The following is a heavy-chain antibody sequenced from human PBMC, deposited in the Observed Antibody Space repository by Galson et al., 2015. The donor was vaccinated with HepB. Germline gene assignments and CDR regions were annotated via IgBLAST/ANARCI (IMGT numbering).Heavy chain of an antibody. D-gene: IGHD3-10*01. Sequence: SLRLSCAGSGFTFNNYWMNWVRQAPGKGLEWLAIIKEDGSEALYGDSVRGRFTISKEIAKTSVHLQMSTLRDEDTAVYYCALGVGLTVDHWGQGTLVIVSS. CDR2: IKEDGSEA. J-gene: IGHJ5*02. CDR1: GFTFNNYW. V-gene: IGHV3-7*01. CDR3: ALGVGLTVDH.